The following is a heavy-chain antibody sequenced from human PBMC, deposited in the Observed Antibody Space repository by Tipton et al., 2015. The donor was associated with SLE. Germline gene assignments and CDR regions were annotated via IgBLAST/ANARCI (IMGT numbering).Heavy chain of an antibody. J-gene: IGHJ4*02. CDR3: AGAWQGYCSGGTCYVLDY. CDR2: ISWNSGSI. CDR1: GFTFDDYA. D-gene: IGHD2-15*01. V-gene: IGHV3-9*01. Sequence: RSLRLSCAASGFTFDDYAMHWVRQAPGKGLEWVSGISWNSGSIGYADSVKGRFTISRDNAKNSLYLQMNSLRAEDTALYYCAGAWQGYCSGGTCYVLDYWGQGTLVTVSS.